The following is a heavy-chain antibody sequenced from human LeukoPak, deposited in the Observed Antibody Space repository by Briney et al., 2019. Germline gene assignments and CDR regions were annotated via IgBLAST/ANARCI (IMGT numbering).Heavy chain of an antibody. CDR1: GGSFSGYY. J-gene: IGHJ5*02. V-gene: IGHV4-34*01. CDR2: INHSGST. CDR3: ARGYDILTGWGNWFDP. Sequence: SETLSLTCAVYGGSFSGYYWSWIRQPPGKGLEWIGEINHSGSTNYNPSLKSRVTISVDTSKNQFSLKLSSVTAADAAVYYCARGYDILTGWGNWFDPWGQGTLVTVSS. D-gene: IGHD3-9*01.